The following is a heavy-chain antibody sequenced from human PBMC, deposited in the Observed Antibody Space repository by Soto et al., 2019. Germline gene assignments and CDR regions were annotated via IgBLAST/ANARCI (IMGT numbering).Heavy chain of an antibody. Sequence: EASVKVSCKASGYTFTSYDINWVRQATGQGLEWMGWMNPNSGNTGYAQKFQGRVTMTRNTSISTAYMELSSLRSEDTAVYYCARRYPGGWYKRTDAFDIWGQGTMVTVSS. CDR1: GYTFTSYD. J-gene: IGHJ3*02. CDR2: MNPNSGNT. CDR3: ARRYPGGWYKRTDAFDI. V-gene: IGHV1-8*01. D-gene: IGHD6-19*01.